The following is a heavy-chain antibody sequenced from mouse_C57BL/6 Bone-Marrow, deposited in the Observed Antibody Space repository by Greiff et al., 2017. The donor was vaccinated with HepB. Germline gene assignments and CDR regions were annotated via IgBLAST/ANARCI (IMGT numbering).Heavy chain of an antibody. V-gene: IGHV5-17*01. CDR2: ISSGSS. J-gene: IGHJ2*01. CDR3: ARDWDTRDY. CDR1: GFTFSDYG. Sequence: EVKLMESGGGLVKPGGSLKLSCAASGFTFSDYGMHWVRQAPEKGLEWVAYISSGSSTISRDNAKNTLFLQMTSLRSEDTAMYYCARDWDTRDYWGQGTTLTVSS. D-gene: IGHD4-1*01.